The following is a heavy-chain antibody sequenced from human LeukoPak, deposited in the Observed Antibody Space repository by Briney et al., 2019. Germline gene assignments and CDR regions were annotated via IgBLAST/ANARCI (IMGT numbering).Heavy chain of an antibody. Sequence: GGSLRLSCAASGFTVSSNYMSWVRKAPGKGLEWVSVIYSGGSTYYADSVKGRFTISRDNSKNTLYLQMNSLRAEDTAVYYCAREGFNWNDSAGNWGQGTLVTVSS. V-gene: IGHV3-53*01. CDR3: AREGFNWNDSAGN. J-gene: IGHJ4*02. CDR1: GFTVSSNY. D-gene: IGHD1-20*01. CDR2: IYSGGST.